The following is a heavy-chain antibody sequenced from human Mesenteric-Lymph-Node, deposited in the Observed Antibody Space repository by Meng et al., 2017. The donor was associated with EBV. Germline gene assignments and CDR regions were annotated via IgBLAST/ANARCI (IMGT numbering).Heavy chain of an antibody. CDR2: IWYDGSNK. V-gene: IGHV3-33*01. Sequence: QVQLVESGGGVVQPGRSLRLSCAASGFTFSSYGMHWVRQAPGKGLEWVAVIWYDGSNKYYADSVKGRFTISRDNSKNTLYLQMNSLRAEDTAVYYCARGGSGSHNWFDTWGQGTLVTVAS. D-gene: IGHD3-10*01. CDR1: GFTFSSYG. J-gene: IGHJ5*02. CDR3: ARGGSGSHNWFDT.